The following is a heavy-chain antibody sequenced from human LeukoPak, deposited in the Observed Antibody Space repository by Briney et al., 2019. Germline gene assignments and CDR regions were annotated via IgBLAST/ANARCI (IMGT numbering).Heavy chain of an antibody. Sequence: SVKVSCKVSGYTLTELSMHWVRQAPGQGLEWMGRIIPIFGTANYAQKFQGRVTITTDESTSTAYMELSSLRSEDTAVYYCARGLLXXXYXDXXLLNY. J-gene: IGHJ6*01. CDR3: ARGLLXXXYXDXXLLNY. CDR2: IIPIFGTA. D-gene: IGHD4-17*01. V-gene: IGHV1-69*05. CDR1: GYTLTELS.